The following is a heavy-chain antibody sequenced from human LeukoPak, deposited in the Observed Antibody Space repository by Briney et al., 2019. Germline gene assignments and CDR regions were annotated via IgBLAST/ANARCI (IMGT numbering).Heavy chain of an antibody. CDR1: GGTFISYA. J-gene: IGHJ6*02. V-gene: IGHV1-69*04. Sequence: GASVKVSCKASGGTFISYAISWVRQAPGQGLEWMGRIIPILGIANYAQKFQGRVTITADKSTSTAYMELSSLRSEDTAVYYCAKDMAPVQIYIHYYDSSGYRRPIEYGMDVWGQGTTVTVSS. D-gene: IGHD3-22*01. CDR2: IIPILGIA. CDR3: AKDMAPVQIYIHYYDSSGYRRPIEYGMDV.